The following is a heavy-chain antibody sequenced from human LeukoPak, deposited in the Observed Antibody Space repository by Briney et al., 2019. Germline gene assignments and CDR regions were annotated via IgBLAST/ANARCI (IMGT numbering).Heavy chain of an antibody. D-gene: IGHD3-22*01. CDR2: INPNSGGT. V-gene: IGHV1-2*02. Sequence: RGASVKVSCKASGYSFTGYYMHWVRQAPGQGLEWMGWINPNSGGTNYAQKFQGRVTMTRDTSISTAYMELSRLTSDDTAMYYCATVTYSYESTAYESPAADYWGQGSLVTVSS. CDR1: GYSFTGYY. CDR3: ATVTYSYESTAYESPAADY. J-gene: IGHJ4*02.